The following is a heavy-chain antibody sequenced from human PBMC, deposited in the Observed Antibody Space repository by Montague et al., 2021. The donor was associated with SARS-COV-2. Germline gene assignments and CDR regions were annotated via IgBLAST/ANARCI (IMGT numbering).Heavy chain of an antibody. CDR3: ARHTSERSTMGQAFDT. CDR2: IYYSGGT. D-gene: IGHD3-10*01. J-gene: IGHJ3*02. CDR1: GGSISSYY. V-gene: IGHV4-59*08. Sequence: SETLSLTCTVSGGSISSYYWSWIRQPPGKGLEWIGYIYYSGGTNYNPSLQSRVTISVDTSNNQFSLKLSSVTAADTAVYYCARHTSERSTMGQAFDTWGQGTMVTVSS.